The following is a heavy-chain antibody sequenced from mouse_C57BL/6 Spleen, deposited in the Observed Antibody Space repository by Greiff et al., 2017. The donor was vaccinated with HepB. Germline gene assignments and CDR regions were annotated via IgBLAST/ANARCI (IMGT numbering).Heavy chain of an antibody. Sequence: EVKLVESGGGLVKPGGSLKLSCAASGFTFSSYAMSWVRQTPEKRLEWVATISDGGSYTYYPDNVKGRFTISRDNAKNNLYLQMSHLKSEDTAMYYCAREGSTTVVAGSYFDYWGQGTTLTVSS. CDR2: ISDGGSYT. J-gene: IGHJ2*01. CDR3: AREGSTTVVAGSYFDY. CDR1: GFTFSSYA. D-gene: IGHD1-1*01. V-gene: IGHV5-4*01.